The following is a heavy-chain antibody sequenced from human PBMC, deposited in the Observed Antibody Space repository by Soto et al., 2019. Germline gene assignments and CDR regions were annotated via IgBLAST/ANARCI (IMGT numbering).Heavy chain of an antibody. CDR2: IGGSGFKK. CDR1: GFIFDNFG. Sequence: HPAGSLGLSCAASGFIFDNFGMSRVRQDTGKGLEWISSIGGSGFKKYYADSVQGRFTISRDNSKSTVYLELNNLSAEDTAVYHCAKNQGVELVPLATVDWFDPWGQGSVVTAPQ. D-gene: IGHD1-26*01. CDR3: AKNQGVELVPLATVDWFDP. V-gene: IGHV3-23*01. J-gene: IGHJ5*02.